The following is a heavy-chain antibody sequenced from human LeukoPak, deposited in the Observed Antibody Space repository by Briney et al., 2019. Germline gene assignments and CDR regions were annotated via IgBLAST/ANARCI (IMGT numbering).Heavy chain of an antibody. CDR3: VKDAIGGYGQPFDY. D-gene: IGHD2-15*01. J-gene: IGHJ4*02. CDR2: ISSNGGST. Sequence: PGGSLRLSCSVSGFTFSNCAMHWVRQAPGKGLEYVSLISSNGGSTYYADSVKGRFTISRDNSKNTLYLQMSSLRAEDTAVYYCVKDAIGGYGQPFDYWGQGTLVTVSS. V-gene: IGHV3-64D*09. CDR1: GFTFSNCA.